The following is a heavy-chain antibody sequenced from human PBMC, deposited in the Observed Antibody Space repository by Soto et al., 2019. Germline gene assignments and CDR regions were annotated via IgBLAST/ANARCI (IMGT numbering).Heavy chain of an antibody. D-gene: IGHD3-22*01. Sequence: GGSLRLSCAASGFTFDDYTMHWVRQAPGKGLEWVSPISWDGGSTYYADSVKGRFTISRDNSKNSLYLQMNSLRTEDTALYYCANGARAKYTSPEDYDSSGYYWYWGQGTLVTVSS. CDR1: GFTFDDYT. V-gene: IGHV3-43*01. CDR2: ISWDGGST. J-gene: IGHJ4*02. CDR3: ANGARAKYTSPEDYDSSGYYWY.